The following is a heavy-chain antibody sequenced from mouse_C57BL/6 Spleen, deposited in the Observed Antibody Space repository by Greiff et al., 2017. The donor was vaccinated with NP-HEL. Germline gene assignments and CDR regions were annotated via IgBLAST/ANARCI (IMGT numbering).Heavy chain of an antibody. CDR2: IHPSDSDT. CDR3: ATCYSEYDGDYYYAMDY. J-gene: IGHJ4*01. D-gene: IGHD2-4*01. V-gene: IGHV1-74*01. CDR1: GYTFTSYW. Sequence: QVQLQQPGAELVKPGASFKVSCKASGYTFTSYWMHWVKQRPGQGLEWIGRIHPSDSDTHYNQKFKGKATLTVDKSSSTAYMPLSSLTSEDSAVYYSATCYSEYDGDYYYAMDYWGQGTSVTVSS.